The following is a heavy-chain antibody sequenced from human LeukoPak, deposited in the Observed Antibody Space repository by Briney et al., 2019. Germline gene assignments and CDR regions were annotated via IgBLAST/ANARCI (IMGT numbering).Heavy chain of an antibody. J-gene: IGHJ4*02. CDR2: IKGDGSES. V-gene: IGHV3-7*03. D-gene: IGHD6-19*01. Sequence: GGPLRLSCAASGFGFSTYWMNWVRHVPGRGLEWVAIIKGDGSESHYVDSVKGRFTISRDNDQNSLYLQMNSLRAEDTAVYYCARDPSGSSSGWYYFGYWGQGALVTVSS. CDR1: GFGFSTYW. CDR3: ARDPSGSSSGWYYFGY.